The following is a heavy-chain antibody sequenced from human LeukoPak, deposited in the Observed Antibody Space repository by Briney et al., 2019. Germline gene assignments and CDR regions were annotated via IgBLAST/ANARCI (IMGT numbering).Heavy chain of an antibody. V-gene: IGHV4-39*01. J-gene: IGHJ4*02. Sequence: PSETLSLTCTVSGGSISSSSYYWGWIRQPPGKGLGWIGSIYCSGSTYYNPSVKIRITISVDTSKNQFSLKLSSVTAADTAVYYCASHYGDYRYYFDYWGQGTLVTVSS. CDR1: GGSISSSSYY. D-gene: IGHD4-17*01. CDR3: ASHYGDYRYYFDY. CDR2: IYCSGST.